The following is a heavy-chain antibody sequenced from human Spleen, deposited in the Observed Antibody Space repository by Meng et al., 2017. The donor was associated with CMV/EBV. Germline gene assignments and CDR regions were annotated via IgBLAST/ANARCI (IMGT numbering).Heavy chain of an antibody. CDR2: GYYSGYT. J-gene: IGHJ5*02. CDR3: ARENRCGRYSRRNWLDR. V-gene: IGHV4-30-4*08. D-gene: IGHD4-11*01. CDR1: SVTNSYYY. Sequence: SVTNSYYYWTWNTQPPGEGLEWIGLGYYSGYTYYSRSVKSRVAISVDTSNNQFALSLSSMTAADAAVYVCARENRCGRYSRRNWLDRWGQGTLVTVSS.